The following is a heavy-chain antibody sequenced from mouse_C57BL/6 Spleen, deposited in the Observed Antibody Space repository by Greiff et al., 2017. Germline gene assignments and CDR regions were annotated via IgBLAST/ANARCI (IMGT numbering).Heavy chain of an antibody. J-gene: IGHJ2*01. CDR3: TSGGEDYFDY. CDR1: GYTFTDYE. V-gene: IGHV1-15*01. CDR2: IEPETGGT. Sequence: VQLQESGAELVRPGASVTLSCKASGYTFTDYEMHWVEQTPVHGLEWIGAIEPETGGTAYNQKFKGKAILTADKSSSTAYMELRSLTSEDSAVYYCTSGGEDYFDYWGQGTTLTVSS.